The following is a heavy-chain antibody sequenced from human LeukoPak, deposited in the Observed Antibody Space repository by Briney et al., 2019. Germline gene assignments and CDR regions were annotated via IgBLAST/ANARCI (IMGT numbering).Heavy chain of an antibody. V-gene: IGHV3-74*01. Sequence: GGSLRLSCAASGFTFSSYWMHWVRQPPGKGRVWVSRINSYGRSTSYADSVKGRFTISRDNAKNTLYLKMNSLRAEDTAVYYCARAEWSYCSSTSCYSNRPFDYWGQGTLVTVSS. CDR3: ARAEWSYCSSTSCYSNRPFDY. D-gene: IGHD2-2*01. CDR2: INSYGRST. CDR1: GFTFSSYW. J-gene: IGHJ4*02.